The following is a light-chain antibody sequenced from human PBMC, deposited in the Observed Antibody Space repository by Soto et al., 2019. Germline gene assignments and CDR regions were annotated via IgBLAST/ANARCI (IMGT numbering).Light chain of an antibody. Sequence: QPVLTQPASVSGSPGQSITVSCTGTSSDVGGYSYVSWYQQHPGKAPKLMIYDVSNRPSGVSNRFSGSKSGNTASLTISGLQAEDEADYHCSSYAGSTWVFGGGTKLTVL. CDR3: SSYAGSTWV. CDR2: DVS. J-gene: IGLJ3*02. CDR1: SSDVGGYSY. V-gene: IGLV2-14*01.